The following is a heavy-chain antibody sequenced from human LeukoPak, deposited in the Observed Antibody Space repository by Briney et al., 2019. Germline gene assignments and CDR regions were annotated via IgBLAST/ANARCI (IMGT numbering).Heavy chain of an antibody. CDR2: ISPIFGTA. D-gene: IGHD6-19*01. Sequence: SVKVSCKXSGGTFSSYAISWVRQAPGQGLEGMGRISPIFGTANYAQKFQGRVTITTDESTSTAYMELSSLRSEDTAVYYCARDATYSSGLYPFHEAKKNYFDYWGQGTLVTVSS. CDR3: ARDATYSSGLYPFHEAKKNYFDY. V-gene: IGHV1-69*05. CDR1: GGTFSSYA. J-gene: IGHJ4*02.